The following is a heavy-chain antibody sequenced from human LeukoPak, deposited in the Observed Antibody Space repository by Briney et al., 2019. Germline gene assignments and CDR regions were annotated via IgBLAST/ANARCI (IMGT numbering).Heavy chain of an antibody. V-gene: IGHV5-51*01. CDR1: RYSFTSYW. D-gene: IGHD6-13*01. CDR2: IYPGDSDT. Sequence: GESLQISFKGSRYSFTSYWIGWVRPLPGKGLEWMGIIYPGDSDTRYSPSFQGQVTISADKSISTAYLQWSSLKASDTAMYYCARQYSSSRDYWGQGTLVTVSS. J-gene: IGHJ4*02. CDR3: ARQYSSSRDY.